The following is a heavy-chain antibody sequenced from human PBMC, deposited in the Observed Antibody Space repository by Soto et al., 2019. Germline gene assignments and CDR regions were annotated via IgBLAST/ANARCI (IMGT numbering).Heavy chain of an antibody. CDR1: GFTFNNYG. D-gene: IGHD3-10*01. Sequence: QVQLVESGGGVVQPGRSLRLSCAASGFTFNNYGMHWVRQAPGKGLEWMLVISFDGRNTYYADSVKGRFTISRDNSKDTIYLQMTSRRAEDTAVYYCAKQSGEGCYYNAGSGGHFDYWGLVSLVSVSS. J-gene: IGHJ4*02. CDR2: ISFDGRNT. CDR3: AKQSGEGCYYNAGSGGHFDY. V-gene: IGHV3-30*18.